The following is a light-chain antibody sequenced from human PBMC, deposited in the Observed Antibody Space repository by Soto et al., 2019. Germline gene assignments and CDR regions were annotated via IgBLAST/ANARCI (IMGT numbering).Light chain of an antibody. V-gene: IGKV1-27*01. CDR1: QGISSY. J-gene: IGKJ1*01. CDR2: AAS. CDR3: QKYNSAPWT. Sequence: IRMTQSPSSLSASTGDRVTITCRASQGISSYLAWYQQKPGKVPKLLIYAASTLQSGVPSRFSGNGSGTDFTLTISSLQPEDVATYYCQKYNSAPWTFGQGTKVDI.